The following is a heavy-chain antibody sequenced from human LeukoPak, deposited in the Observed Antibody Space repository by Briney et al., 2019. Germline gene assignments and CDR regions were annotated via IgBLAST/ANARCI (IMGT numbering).Heavy chain of an antibody. J-gene: IGHJ5*02. CDR2: IYYSGST. CDR1: GGSISSSSYY. V-gene: IGHV4-39*07. D-gene: IGHD3/OR15-3a*01. Sequence: PSETLSLTCTVSGGSISSSSYYWGWIRQPPGKGLEWIGSIYYSGSTYYNPSLKSRVTISVDTSENQFSLKLTSVTAADTAVYFCARVTTSLWTGFDPWGQGTLVTVSS. CDR3: ARVTTSLWTGFDP.